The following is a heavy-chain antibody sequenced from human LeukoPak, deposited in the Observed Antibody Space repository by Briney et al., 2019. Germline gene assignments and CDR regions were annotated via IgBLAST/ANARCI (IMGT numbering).Heavy chain of an antibody. CDR3: ARGYCSSTSCYNFFDY. J-gene: IGHJ4*02. Sequence: SETLSLTRTVSGGSISSYYWSWIRQPPGKGLEWIGYIYYSGSTNYNPSLKSRVTISVDTSKNQFSLNLSSVTAADTAVYYCARGYCSSTSCYNFFDYWGQGTLVTVSS. D-gene: IGHD2-2*02. CDR1: GGSISSYY. CDR2: IYYSGST. V-gene: IGHV4-59*12.